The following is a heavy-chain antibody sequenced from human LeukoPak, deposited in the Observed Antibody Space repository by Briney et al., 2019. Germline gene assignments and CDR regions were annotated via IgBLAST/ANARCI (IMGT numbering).Heavy chain of an antibody. CDR1: GGSISSCTYS. J-gene: IGHJ4*02. CDR3: ARDWNRYAY. V-gene: IGHV4-39*07. CDR2: FSCSGST. D-gene: IGHD1-1*01. Sequence: PSETLSLTCSVSGGSISSCTYSWGWIRQPPGKGLEWIGSFSCSGSTYYNPPLKSRVTISVDTSKSQFSLYMDSVTAADTAVYYCARDWNRYAYWGQGTLVTVSS.